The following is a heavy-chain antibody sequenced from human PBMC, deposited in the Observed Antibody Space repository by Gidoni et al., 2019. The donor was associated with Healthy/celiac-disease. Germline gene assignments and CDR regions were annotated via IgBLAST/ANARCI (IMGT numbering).Heavy chain of an antibody. CDR2: MSWNSGSR. Sequence: EVQLVESGGGLVQPGRSLRLSCAASGFTFDDYAMHWVRQAPGKGLEWVSGMSWNSGSRGYADSVKGRFTISRDNAKNSLYLQMNSLRDEDTALYYCAKDIRWLQPSYFDYWGQGTLVTVSS. V-gene: IGHV3-9*01. D-gene: IGHD5-12*01. CDR3: AKDIRWLQPSYFDY. J-gene: IGHJ4*02. CDR1: GFTFDDYA.